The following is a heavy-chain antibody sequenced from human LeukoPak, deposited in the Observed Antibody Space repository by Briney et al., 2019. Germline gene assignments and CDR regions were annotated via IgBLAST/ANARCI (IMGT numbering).Heavy chain of an antibody. CDR2: ISRSGSTI. D-gene: IGHD5-24*01. CDR3: ARDGYNSFDC. CDR1: GFTFNTYE. Sequence: GGSLRLSCAASGFTFNTYEMNWVRQAPGKRLEWLSYISRSGSTIYYADSVKGRFTVSRDNAKNSLYLQMNTLRAEDTAAYYCARDGYNSFDCWGQGTLVTVSS. J-gene: IGHJ4*02. V-gene: IGHV3-48*03.